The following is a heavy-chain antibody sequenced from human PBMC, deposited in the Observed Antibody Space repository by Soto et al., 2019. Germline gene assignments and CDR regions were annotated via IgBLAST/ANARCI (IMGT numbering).Heavy chain of an antibody. D-gene: IGHD6-13*01. Sequence: QVQLVQSGAEVKKPGSSVKVSCKASGGTFSSYAISWVRQAPGQGLEWMGGIIPIFGTANYAQKFQGRVTITADESTSTAYMELSSVRFEDTAVYYCAREDLGSSWFYYGMDVWGQGTTVTVSS. J-gene: IGHJ6*02. CDR3: AREDLGSSWFYYGMDV. CDR2: IIPIFGTA. CDR1: GGTFSSYA. V-gene: IGHV1-69*01.